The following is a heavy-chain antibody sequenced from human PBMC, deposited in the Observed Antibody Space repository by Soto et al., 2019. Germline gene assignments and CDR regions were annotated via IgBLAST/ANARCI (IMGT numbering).Heavy chain of an antibody. CDR3: APVVLPGYFES. D-gene: IGHD3-9*01. Sequence: QVQLVQSGAEVKKPGSSVKVSCKASGGTFSSYTISWVRQAPGQGLEWMGRIIPILGIANYAQKFQGRVTITADKSTSTAYMERSSLRSADTAVYYGAPVVLPGYFESWGQGTLVTVSS. CDR1: GGTFSSYT. J-gene: IGHJ4*02. V-gene: IGHV1-69*02. CDR2: IIPILGIA.